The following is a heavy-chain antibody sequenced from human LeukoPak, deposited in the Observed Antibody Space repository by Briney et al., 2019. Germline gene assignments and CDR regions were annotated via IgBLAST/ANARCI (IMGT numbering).Heavy chain of an antibody. D-gene: IGHD5-18*01. CDR3: ARDGGSDSYGSYYFDY. CDR2: IYYSGST. J-gene: IGHJ4*02. CDR1: GGSISSGGYY. Sequence: SQSVSLTCTVSGGSISSGGYYWSWIRQHPGKGLEWIGYIYYSGSTYYNPSLKSRVTISVDTSKNQFSLKLSSVTAADTAVYYCARDGGSDSYGSYYFDYWGQGTLVTVSS. V-gene: IGHV4-31*03.